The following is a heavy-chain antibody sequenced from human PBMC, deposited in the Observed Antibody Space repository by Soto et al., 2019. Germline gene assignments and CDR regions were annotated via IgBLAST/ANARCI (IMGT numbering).Heavy chain of an antibody. J-gene: IGHJ5*02. D-gene: IGHD6-19*01. Sequence: QVQLVESGGGVVQPGRSLRLSCAASGFTFSHYAMHWVRQAPGKGLEWVAIISYDGSKKYYGDSVKGRFTISRDNSKNTLYPQINSLRVEDTAVYYCARDVAGKNWFDPWGQGTQVTVSS. V-gene: IGHV3-30-3*01. CDR3: ARDVAGKNWFDP. CDR2: ISYDGSKK. CDR1: GFTFSHYA.